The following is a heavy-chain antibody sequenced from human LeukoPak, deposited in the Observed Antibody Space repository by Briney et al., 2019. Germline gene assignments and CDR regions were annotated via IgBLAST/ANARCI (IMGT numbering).Heavy chain of an antibody. CDR3: AKDGSGSYYYYYYYYGMDV. V-gene: IGHV3-30*18. D-gene: IGHD3-10*01. J-gene: IGHJ6*02. CDR1: GFTFSSYG. Sequence: TGGSLRLSCAAFGFTFSSYGMHWVRQAPGKGLEWVAVISYAGSNKYYADSVKGRFTISRDNSKNTLYLQMNSLRAEDTAVYYCAKDGSGSYYYYYYYYGMDVWGQGTTVTVSS. CDR2: ISYAGSNK.